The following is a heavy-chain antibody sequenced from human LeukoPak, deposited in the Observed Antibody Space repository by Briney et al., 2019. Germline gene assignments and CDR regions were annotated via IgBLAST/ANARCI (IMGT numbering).Heavy chain of an antibody. CDR3: AGTYYYGSGSHYGYYYMDV. Sequence: PSETLSLTCTVSGGSISSYYWSWIRQPPGKGLEWIGYIYYSGSTNYNPSLKSRVTISVDTSKNQFSLKLSSVTAADTAVYYCAGTYYYGSGSHYGYYYMDVWGKGTTVTVSS. V-gene: IGHV4-59*01. J-gene: IGHJ6*03. CDR1: GGSISSYY. D-gene: IGHD3-10*01. CDR2: IYYSGST.